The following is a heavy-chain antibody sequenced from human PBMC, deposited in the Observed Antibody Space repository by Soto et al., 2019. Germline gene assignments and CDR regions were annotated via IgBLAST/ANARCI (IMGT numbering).Heavy chain of an antibody. J-gene: IGHJ5*02. CDR1: GGSFSGYY. V-gene: IGHV4-34*01. CDR3: ARGPGRDYIAVAWRAPSGRWFDP. D-gene: IGHD6-19*01. Sequence: QVQLQQWGAGLLKPSETLSLTCAVYGGSFSGYYWSWIRQPPGKGLEWIGEINHSGSTNYNPSLKSRVTISVDTSKNQFSLKLSSVTAADTAVYYCARGPGRDYIAVAWRAPSGRWFDPWGQGTLVTVSS. CDR2: INHSGST.